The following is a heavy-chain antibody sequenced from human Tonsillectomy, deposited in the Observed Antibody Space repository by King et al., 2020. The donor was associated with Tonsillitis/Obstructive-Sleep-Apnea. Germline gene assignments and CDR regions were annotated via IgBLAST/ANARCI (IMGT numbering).Heavy chain of an antibody. CDR1: GGSFSNYY. CDR3: ARVEVGATHLPYFDY. CDR2: INHSGST. Sequence: VQLPQWGAGLLKPSETLSLPCAVSGGSFSNYYWSWLRQPPGKGLEWIGEINHSGSTNYNPSLKSRVTISVDTSKNHFSLKLSSVTAADTAVYYCARVEVGATHLPYFDYWGQGTLVTVSP. V-gene: IGHV4-34*01. D-gene: IGHD1-26*01. J-gene: IGHJ4*02.